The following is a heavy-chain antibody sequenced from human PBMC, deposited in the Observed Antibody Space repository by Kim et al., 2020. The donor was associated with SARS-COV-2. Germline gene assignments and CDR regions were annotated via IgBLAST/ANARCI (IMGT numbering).Heavy chain of an antibody. CDR2: IDPGDSYT. CDR3: ARHGRYYDSSGYPRNDAFDI. J-gene: IGHJ3*02. Sequence: GESLKISCKGSGYSFSSYWISWVRQMPGKGLEWMGRIDPGDSYTNYSPSFQGHVTISADKSISTAYLQWSSLKASYTAMYYCARHGRYYDSSGYPRNDAFDIWGQGTMVTVSS. CDR1: GYSFSSYW. D-gene: IGHD3-22*01. V-gene: IGHV5-10-1*01.